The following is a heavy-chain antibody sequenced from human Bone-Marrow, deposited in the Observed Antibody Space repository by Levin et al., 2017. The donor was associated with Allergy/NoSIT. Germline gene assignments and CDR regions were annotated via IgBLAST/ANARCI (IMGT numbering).Heavy chain of an antibody. V-gene: IGHV2-70*04. CDR1: GFSLNTEGMR. CDR2: IDWDDDK. J-gene: IGHJ5*02. CDR3: VRIAPKSNWFDP. Sequence: TLSLTCTFSGFSLNTEGMRVSWVRQPPGKALEWLARIDWDDDKFYRTSLKTRLSISKDTSKNQVVLTMANMDPGDTATYYCVRIAPKSNWFDPWGQGTLVTVSS.